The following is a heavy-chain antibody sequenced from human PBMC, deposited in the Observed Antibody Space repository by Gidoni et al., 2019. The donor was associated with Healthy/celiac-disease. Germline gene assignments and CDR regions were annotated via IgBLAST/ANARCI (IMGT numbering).Heavy chain of an antibody. D-gene: IGHD3-22*01. CDR3: AHRPYYYDSSGYSGDAFDI. CDR1: GFSLSTSGVG. J-gene: IGHJ3*02. Sequence: QITLTESGPTLVKPTQTLTLTCTFSGFSLSTSGVGVGWIRQPPGKALEGLALIYWDDDKRYSPSLKSRLTITKDTSKNQVVLTMTNMDPVDTATYYCAHRPYYYDSSGYSGDAFDIWGQGTMVTVSS. V-gene: IGHV2-5*02. CDR2: IYWDDDK.